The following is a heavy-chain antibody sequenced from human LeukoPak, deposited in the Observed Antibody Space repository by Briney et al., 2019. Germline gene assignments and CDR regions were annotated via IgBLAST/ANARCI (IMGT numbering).Heavy chain of an antibody. CDR2: IKQDGSEK. CDR1: GFTFSSYW. Sequence: GGSLRLSCAASGFTFSSYWMSWVRQAPGKGLEWVANIKQDGSEKYYVDSVKGRFTISRDNAKNSLYLQMNSLRAEDTAVYYCARVLTGTTSGYYYCYMDVWGKGTTVTVSS. V-gene: IGHV3-7*01. D-gene: IGHD1-7*01. CDR3: ARVLTGTTSGYYYCYMDV. J-gene: IGHJ6*03.